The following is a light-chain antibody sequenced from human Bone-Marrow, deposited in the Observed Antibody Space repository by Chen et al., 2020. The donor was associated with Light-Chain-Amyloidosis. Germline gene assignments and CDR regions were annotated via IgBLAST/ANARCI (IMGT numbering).Light chain of an antibody. Sequence: YVLTHPSSLSAAPGQTTTSACGGNNIGSTSVHWYQQTPGEAPLLVVYDDSDRPSGIPERLSGSNSGNTATLTISRVEAGDEADYYCQVWDRSSDRPVFGGGTKLTVL. CDR1: NIGSTS. CDR2: DDS. J-gene: IGLJ3*02. CDR3: QVWDRSSDRPV. V-gene: IGLV3-21*02.